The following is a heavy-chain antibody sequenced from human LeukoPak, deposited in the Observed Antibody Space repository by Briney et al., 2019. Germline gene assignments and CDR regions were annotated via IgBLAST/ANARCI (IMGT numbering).Heavy chain of an antibody. J-gene: IGHJ4*02. CDR1: GFTFSSYS. CDR2: ISSSSSYI. D-gene: IGHD3-10*01. V-gene: IGHV3-21*01. CDR3: ARDEGVLWFGDH. Sequence: GGSLRLSCAASGFTFSSYSMNWVRQAPGKGLEWVSSISSSSSYIYYADSVKGRFTISRDNAKNSLYLQMNSLRAEDTAAYYCARDEGVLWFGDHWGQGTLVTVSS.